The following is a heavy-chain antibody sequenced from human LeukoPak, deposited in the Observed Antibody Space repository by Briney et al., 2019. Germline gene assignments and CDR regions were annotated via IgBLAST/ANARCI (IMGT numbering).Heavy chain of an antibody. D-gene: IGHD3-10*01. CDR3: AKDSPSGFDY. J-gene: IGHJ4*02. V-gene: IGHV3-30*18. CDR1: GFTFSHYG. CDR2: ISNDGSYK. Sequence: GGSLRLSCATSGFTFSHYGMHWVRQAPGKGLEWVAVISNDGSYKDYVNSVKGRFTISRDNSKNTLYLQMNSLTIEDTAVYYCAKDSPSGFDYWGQGILDTVSS.